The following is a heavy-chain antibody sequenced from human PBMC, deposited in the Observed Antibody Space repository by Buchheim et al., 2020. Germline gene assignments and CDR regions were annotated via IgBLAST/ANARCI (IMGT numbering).Heavy chain of an antibody. Sequence: QVQLQESGPGLVKPSQTLSLTCTVSGGSISSGDYYWSWIRQPPGKGLEWIGYIYYSGSTYYNPSLKSRVTISVDTSKNQFSLKLSSVTAADTAVYYCARDPLGFWSGFSIEGYYYYGMDVWGQGTT. D-gene: IGHD3-3*01. CDR3: ARDPLGFWSGFSIEGYYYYGMDV. V-gene: IGHV4-30-4*01. CDR2: IYYSGST. J-gene: IGHJ6*02. CDR1: GGSISSGDYY.